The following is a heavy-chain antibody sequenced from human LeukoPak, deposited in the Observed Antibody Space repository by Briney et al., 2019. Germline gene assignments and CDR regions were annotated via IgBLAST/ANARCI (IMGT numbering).Heavy chain of an antibody. CDR1: GFTFSSYE. V-gene: IGHV3-48*03. Sequence: PGGSLRLSCAASGFTFSSYEMNWVRQAPGKGLEWISYISSSGSPIYYADSVKGRFTISRDNAKNSLYLQMNTLRADDTAVYYCARGSSMVRGRLPYFDYWGQGTLVTVSS. J-gene: IGHJ4*02. CDR3: ARGSSMVRGRLPYFDY. CDR2: ISSSGSPI. D-gene: IGHD3-10*01.